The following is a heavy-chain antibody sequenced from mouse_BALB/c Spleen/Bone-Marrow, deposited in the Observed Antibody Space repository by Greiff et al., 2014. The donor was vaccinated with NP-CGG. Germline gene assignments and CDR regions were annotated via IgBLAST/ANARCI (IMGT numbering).Heavy chain of an antibody. CDR3: ARQITTVDYAMDY. CDR1: GYTFTSYW. CDR2: INPSTGYT. J-gene: IGHJ4*01. D-gene: IGHD1-1*01. V-gene: IGHV1-7*01. Sequence: ESGAELAKPGASVKMSCKASGYTFTSYWMHWVKQRPGQGLEWIGYINPSTGYTEYNQKFKDKATLTADKSSSTAHMQLSSLTSEGSAVYYCARQITTVDYAMDYWGQGTSVTVSS.